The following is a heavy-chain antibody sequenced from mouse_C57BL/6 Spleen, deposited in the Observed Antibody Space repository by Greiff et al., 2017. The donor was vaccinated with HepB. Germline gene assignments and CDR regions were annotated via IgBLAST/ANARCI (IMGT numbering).Heavy chain of an antibody. CDR2: INPSNGGT. CDR1: GYTFTSYW. J-gene: IGHJ2*02. CDR3: ARSDCDAGYSFDY. D-gene: IGHD2-13*01. Sequence: VQLQQSGTELVKPGASVKLSCKASGYTFTSYWMHWVKQRPGQGLEWIGNINPSNGGTNYNEKVKSKATLTVDKSSSTAYLQLSSLTSEDTAVYYCARSDCDAGYSFDYWGQGTSLTVSS. V-gene: IGHV1-53*01.